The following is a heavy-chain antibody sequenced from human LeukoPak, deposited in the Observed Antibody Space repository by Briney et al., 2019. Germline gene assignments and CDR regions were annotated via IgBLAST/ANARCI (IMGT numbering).Heavy chain of an antibody. CDR3: ARAPRGSGSYVDY. CDR1: GLTFSNYW. CDR2: INSDGSNT. V-gene: IGHV3-74*01. J-gene: IGHJ4*02. Sequence: PGGSLRLSCAASGLTFSNYWMHWVRQAPGKGLVWVSHINSDGSNTNCADSVKGRFTISRDNAKNTLYLQMNSLRAEDTAVYYCARAPRGSGSYVDYWGQGTLVTVSS. D-gene: IGHD3-10*01.